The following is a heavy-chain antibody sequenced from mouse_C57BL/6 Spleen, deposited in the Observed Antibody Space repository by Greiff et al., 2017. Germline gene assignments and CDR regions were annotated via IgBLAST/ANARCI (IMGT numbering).Heavy chain of an antibody. CDR1: GYTFTSYW. CDR3: ARYDTTVVATRYFDV. CDR2: IYPGSGST. V-gene: IGHV1-55*01. Sequence: VQLQQPGAELVKPGASVKMSCKASGYTFTSYWITWVKQRPGQGLEWIGDIYPGSGSTNYNEKFKSKATLTVDTSSSTAYMQLSSLTSEDSAVYYCARYDTTVVATRYFDVWGKGTTVTVSS. D-gene: IGHD1-1*01. J-gene: IGHJ1*03.